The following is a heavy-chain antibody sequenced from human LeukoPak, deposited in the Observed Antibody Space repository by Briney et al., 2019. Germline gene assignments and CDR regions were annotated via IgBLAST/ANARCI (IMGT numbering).Heavy chain of an antibody. CDR3: ARYLAAGYFDL. Sequence: PSETLSLTCAVYGGSFSGYYWSWIRQPPGKGLEWIGEINHSGTTKHNPSLKSRVTISVDTSKNQFSLKLSSVTAADTAVYYCARYLAAGYFDLWGRGTLVTVSS. CDR2: INHSGTT. J-gene: IGHJ2*01. D-gene: IGHD6-25*01. V-gene: IGHV4-34*01. CDR1: GGSFSGYY.